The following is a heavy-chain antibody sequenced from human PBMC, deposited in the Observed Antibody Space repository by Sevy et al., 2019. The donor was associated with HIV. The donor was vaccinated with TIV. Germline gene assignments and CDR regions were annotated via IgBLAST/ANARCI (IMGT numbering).Heavy chain of an antibody. CDR3: ASLPNNYYDSSGSSGDDAFDF. Sequence: GGSLRLSCAASGFTFSSYGMHWVRQAPGKGLEWVAVIWNDRSNKHYADSVKGRFTISRENSKNTLYLQMNSLRAEDTAVYYCASLPNNYYDSSGSSGDDAFDFWGQGTMVTV. D-gene: IGHD3-22*01. CDR1: GFTFSSYG. CDR2: IWNDRSNK. V-gene: IGHV3-33*01. J-gene: IGHJ3*01.